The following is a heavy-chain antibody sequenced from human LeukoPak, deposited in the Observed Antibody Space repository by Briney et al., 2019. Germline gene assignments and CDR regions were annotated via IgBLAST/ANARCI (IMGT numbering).Heavy chain of an antibody. Sequence: SETLSLTCTVSGGSINTYYWSWIRQPPGKGLEWIGYISHSGNTNYNPSLKGRVTMSVDTSKNQFSLKLSSVTAADTAVYYCAKSNGYSSPHGHWGQGTLVTVSS. D-gene: IGHD5-18*01. J-gene: IGHJ4*02. CDR2: ISHSGNT. CDR3: AKSNGYSSPHGH. CDR1: GGSINTYY. V-gene: IGHV4-59*13.